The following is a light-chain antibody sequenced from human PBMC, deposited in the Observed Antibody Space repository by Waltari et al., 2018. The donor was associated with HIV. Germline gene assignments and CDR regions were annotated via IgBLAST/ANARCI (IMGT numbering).Light chain of an antibody. CDR3: CSYAGSSTLV. CDR2: EVS. Sequence: QSALTQPASVSGSPGQSITITCTGTSRAVGRYNSVYWYQQHPGKAPKLMIYEVSKRPSGVSNRFSGSKSGNTASLTISGLQAEDEADYYCCSYAGSSTLVFGGGTKLTVL. J-gene: IGLJ2*01. CDR1: SRAVGRYNS. V-gene: IGLV2-23*02.